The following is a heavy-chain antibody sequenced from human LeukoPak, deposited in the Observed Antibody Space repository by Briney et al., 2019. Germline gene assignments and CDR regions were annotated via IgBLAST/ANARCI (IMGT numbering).Heavy chain of an antibody. J-gene: IGHJ4*02. Sequence: PSETLSLTCTVSGGSISTYYWSWIRQPPGKGLEWIGYIYYSGSTNSNPSLKSRVTMSVDTSKNQFSLKLSSVTAADSAVYYCARGRGWLQSNPFDYWGQGTLVTVSS. CDR1: GGSISTYY. CDR2: IYYSGST. D-gene: IGHD5-24*01. V-gene: IGHV4-59*01. CDR3: ARGRGWLQSNPFDY.